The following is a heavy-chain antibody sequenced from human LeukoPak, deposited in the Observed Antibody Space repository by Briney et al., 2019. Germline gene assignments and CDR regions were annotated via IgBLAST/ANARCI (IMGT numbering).Heavy chain of an antibody. Sequence: GASVKVSCKASGYTFTGYFIHWVRQAPGQGLEWMGWINPNSGGTNYAQKFQGRVTMTRDTSISTAYMELSRLRSDDTAVYYCARDPRGTDIVATRCYFDYWGQGTLVTVSS. CDR3: ARDPRGTDIVATRCYFDY. CDR1: GYTFTGYF. V-gene: IGHV1-2*02. CDR2: INPNSGGT. J-gene: IGHJ4*02. D-gene: IGHD5-12*01.